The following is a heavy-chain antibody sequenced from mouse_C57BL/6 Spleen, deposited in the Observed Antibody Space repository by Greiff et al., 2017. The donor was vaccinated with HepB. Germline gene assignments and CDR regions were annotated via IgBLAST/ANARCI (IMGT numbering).Heavy chain of an antibody. V-gene: IGHV5-4*03. CDR2: ISDGGSYT. Sequence: DVMLVESGGGLVKPGGSLKLSCAASGFTFSSYAMSWVRQTPEKRLEWVATISDGGSYTYYPDNVKGRFTISRDNAKNNLYLQMSQLKSEDTAMYYCARSTMVKGFAYWGQGTLVTVSA. CDR3: ARSTMVKGFAY. CDR1: GFTFSSYA. D-gene: IGHD2-1*01. J-gene: IGHJ3*01.